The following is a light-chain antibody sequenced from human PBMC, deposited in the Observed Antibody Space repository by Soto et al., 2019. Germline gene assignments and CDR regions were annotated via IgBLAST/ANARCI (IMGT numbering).Light chain of an antibody. V-gene: IGKV3-11*01. CDR3: QQRSNWPPLT. Sequence: VMTQSPATLSLSPGERATLSCRASQSVSSYLAWYQQKPGQAPRLLIYDASNRATGVPVRFSGSGSGTDFTLTISSLEPEDFAVYYCQQRSNWPPLTFGGGTKVDI. CDR1: QSVSSY. CDR2: DAS. J-gene: IGKJ4*01.